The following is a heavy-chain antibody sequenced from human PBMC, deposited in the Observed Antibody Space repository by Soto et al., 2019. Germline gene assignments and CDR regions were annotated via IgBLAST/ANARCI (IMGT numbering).Heavy chain of an antibody. J-gene: IGHJ4*02. CDR1: GGTFSSYA. V-gene: IGHV1-69*12. Sequence: QVQLVQSGAEVKKPGSSVKVSCKASGGTFSSYAISWVRQAPGQGLEWMGGIIPIFGTANYAQKFQGRVTITADESTSAAYMELSSLRSEDTAVYDCASGGCGGDCWYFDYWCQGTLVTVSS. CDR2: IIPIFGTA. CDR3: ASGGCGGDCWYFDY. D-gene: IGHD2-21*02.